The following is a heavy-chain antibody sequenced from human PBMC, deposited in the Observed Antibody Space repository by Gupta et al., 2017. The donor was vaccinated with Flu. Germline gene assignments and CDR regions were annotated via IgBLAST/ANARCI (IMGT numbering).Heavy chain of an antibody. Sequence: QVQLQQWGAGLLKPSETLSLTCAVYGGSFSGYYWSWIRQPPGKGLEWIGEINHSGSTNYNPSLKSRVTISVDTSKNQFSLKLSSVTAADTAVYYCARGNGGYYDFWSGYKPTAPRRYYMDVWGKGTTVTVSS. CDR1: GGSFSGYY. V-gene: IGHV4-34*01. J-gene: IGHJ6*03. D-gene: IGHD3-3*01. CDR2: INHSGST. CDR3: ARGNGGYYDFWSGYKPTAPRRYYMDV.